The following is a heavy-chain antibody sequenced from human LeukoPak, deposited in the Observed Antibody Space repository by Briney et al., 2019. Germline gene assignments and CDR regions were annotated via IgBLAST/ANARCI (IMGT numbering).Heavy chain of an antibody. V-gene: IGHV4-34*01. Sequence: SETLSLTCTASGGSISSYYWSWIRQPPGKGLEWVGEINHSGSTNYNPSLKSRVTISVDTSKNQFSLKLSSVTAADSAVYYCAREWDYYDSSGYYNWFDPWGQGTLVTVSS. CDR3: AREWDYYDSSGYYNWFDP. J-gene: IGHJ5*02. CDR1: GGSISSYY. CDR2: INHSGST. D-gene: IGHD3-22*01.